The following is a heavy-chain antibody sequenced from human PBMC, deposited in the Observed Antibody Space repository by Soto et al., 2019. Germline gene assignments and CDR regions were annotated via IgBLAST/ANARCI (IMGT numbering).Heavy chain of an antibody. CDR2: IQNVGPT. D-gene: IGHD2-15*01. V-gene: IGHV3-66*01. CDR3: ARDDVLCDGGRCDGVPLDV. Sequence: EVQLVESGGGLVQPGVSLRLSCAASGFTVSSKYMSWVRQAPGKGLEWVSLIQNVGPTYYADSVTGSFTISRDTSENTVHLQMDSLRAEDTAVYYCARDDVLCDGGRCDGVPLDVWGKGNTVTVSS. J-gene: IGHJ6*03. CDR1: GFTVSSKY.